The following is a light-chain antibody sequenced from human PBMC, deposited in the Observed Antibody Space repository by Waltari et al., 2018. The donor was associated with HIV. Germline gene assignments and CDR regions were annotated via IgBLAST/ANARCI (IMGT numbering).Light chain of an antibody. CDR3: QQRSNWPPYT. J-gene: IGKJ2*01. Sequence: EIVLTQSPATLSLSPGERATLSCRASQSVSSSLAWYQQKPGQAPRLIFYDASNRATGIPARFSSSGSGTDFTLTISSLEPEDFAVYYCQQRSNWPPYTFGQGTKLEIK. CDR2: DAS. CDR1: QSVSSS. V-gene: IGKV3-11*01.